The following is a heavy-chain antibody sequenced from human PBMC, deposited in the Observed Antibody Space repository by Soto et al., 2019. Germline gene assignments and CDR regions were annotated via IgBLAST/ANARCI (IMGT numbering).Heavy chain of an antibody. J-gene: IGHJ4*02. D-gene: IGHD6-6*01. CDR1: GYTFTGYY. Sequence: GASVKVSCKASGYTFTGYYMHWVRQAPGQGLEWMGWINPNSGGTNYAQKFQGRVTMTRDTSISTAYTELSSLRSEDTAVYYCARGGLGWYSSSSGRYWGQGTLVTVSS. CDR2: INPNSGGT. V-gene: IGHV1-2*02. CDR3: ARGGLGWYSSSSGRY.